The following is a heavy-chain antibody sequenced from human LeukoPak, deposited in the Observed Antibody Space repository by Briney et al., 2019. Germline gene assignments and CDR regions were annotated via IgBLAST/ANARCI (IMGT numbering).Heavy chain of an antibody. Sequence: GGSLRLSCATSGITFSDYYTSWIRQAPGKALGWVSYISNSSSYTKYADSVKGRFTNSRDNAKNPLFLQMNSLSAEDTAVYYCARAGGGSASFFAYWGQGTLVTVSS. CDR2: ISNSSSYT. V-gene: IGHV3-11*05. D-gene: IGHD1-26*01. J-gene: IGHJ4*02. CDR3: ARAGGGSASFFAY. CDR1: GITFSDYY.